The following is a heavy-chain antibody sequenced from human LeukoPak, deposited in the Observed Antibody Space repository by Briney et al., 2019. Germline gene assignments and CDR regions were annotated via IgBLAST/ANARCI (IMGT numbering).Heavy chain of an antibody. CDR3: ARDGATIFGVADYYMDV. CDR2: IYYSGST. V-gene: IGHV4-59*01. J-gene: IGHJ6*03. CDR1: GGPISSYY. D-gene: IGHD3-3*01. Sequence: SETLSLTCTVSGGPISSYYWSCIPQPPGKGLELIGYIYYSGSTNYNPSLKSPATLSVDTSKSPFSPPLRSVTAGDTAVYYCARDGATIFGVADYYMDVWGKGTTVTVSS.